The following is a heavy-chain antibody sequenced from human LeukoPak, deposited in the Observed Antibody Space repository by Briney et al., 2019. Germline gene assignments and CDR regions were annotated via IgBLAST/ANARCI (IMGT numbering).Heavy chain of an antibody. V-gene: IGHV3-21*01. Sequence: GGSLRLSCAASGFTFSSYSMNWVRRAPGKGLEWVSSISSSSSYIYYADSVKGRFTISRDNAKNSLYLQMNSLRAEDTAVYYCARDYYDSSGYYYSGPPYYYYYGMDVWGQGTTVTVSS. CDR2: ISSSSSYI. CDR1: GFTFSSYS. D-gene: IGHD3-22*01. CDR3: ARDYYDSSGYYYSGPPYYYYYGMDV. J-gene: IGHJ6*02.